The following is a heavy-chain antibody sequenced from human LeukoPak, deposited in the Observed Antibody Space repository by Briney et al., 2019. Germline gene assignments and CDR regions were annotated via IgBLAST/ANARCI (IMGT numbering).Heavy chain of an antibody. D-gene: IGHD6-13*01. CDR3: AKDLVSAAGTGRAFDI. CDR2: ISWNSGSI. CDR1: GFTFDDYA. V-gene: IGHV3-9*01. Sequence: PGGSLGLSCAASGFTFDDYAMHWVRQAPGKGLEWVSGISWNSGSIGYADSVKGRFTISRDNAKNSLYLQMNSLRAEDTALYYCAKDLVSAAGTGRAFDIWGQGTMVTVSS. J-gene: IGHJ3*02.